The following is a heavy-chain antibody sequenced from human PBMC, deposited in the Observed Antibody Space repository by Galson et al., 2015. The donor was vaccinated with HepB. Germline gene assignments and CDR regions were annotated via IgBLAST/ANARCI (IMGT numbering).Heavy chain of an antibody. D-gene: IGHD4-23*01. V-gene: IGHV3-21*01. CDR1: GFTFSSYS. CDR3: ARENYGANSFGS. CDR2: ISSSSSYI. J-gene: IGHJ5*02. Sequence: SLRLSCAASGFTFSSYSMNWVRQAPGKGLEWVSSISSSSSYIYYADSLKGRFTISRDNAKNSLYLQMHSLRPEDTALYYCARENYGANSFGSWGQGTLVTVSS.